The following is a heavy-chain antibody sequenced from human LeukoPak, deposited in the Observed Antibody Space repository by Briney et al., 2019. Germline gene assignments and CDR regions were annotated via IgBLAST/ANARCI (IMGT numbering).Heavy chain of an antibody. Sequence: GASVKVSCKSSGYTFTGYYMHWVRQAPGQGLEWMGWINPNSGGTNYAQKFQGRVTMTRDTSISTAYMELSRLRSDDTAVYYCARDLSSGWCFVVGYWGQGTLVTVSS. D-gene: IGHD6-19*01. V-gene: IGHV1-2*02. CDR1: GYTFTGYY. CDR3: ARDLSSGWCFVVGY. CDR2: INPNSGGT. J-gene: IGHJ4*02.